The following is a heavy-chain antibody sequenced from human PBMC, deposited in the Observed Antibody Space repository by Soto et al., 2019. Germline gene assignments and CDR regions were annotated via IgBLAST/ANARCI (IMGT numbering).Heavy chain of an antibody. D-gene: IGHD6-19*01. V-gene: IGHV4-59*01. CDR3: AKFTVAGTSHNWFDP. Sequence: KLSETLSLTCTVSGGSISSYYWSWIRQPPGKGLEWIGYIYYSGSTNYNPSLKSRVTISVDTSKNQFSLKLSSVTAADTAVYYCAKFTVAGTSHNWFDPWGQGTLVTVST. J-gene: IGHJ5*02. CDR1: GGSISSYY. CDR2: IYYSGST.